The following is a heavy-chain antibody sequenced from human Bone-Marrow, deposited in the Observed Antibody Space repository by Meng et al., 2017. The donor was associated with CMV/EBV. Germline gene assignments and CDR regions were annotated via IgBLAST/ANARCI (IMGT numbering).Heavy chain of an antibody. Sequence: SETLSLTCTVSGGSVSSGSYYWSWIRQPPGKGLEWIGYIYYSGSTNYNPSLKCRVTTSVDTSKTQFPLKLSSVTAADTAVYYCARRRSSSWYHFDYWGQGTLVPVSS. V-gene: IGHV4-61*01. CDR3: ARRRSSSWYHFDY. CDR2: IYYSGST. CDR1: GGSVSSGSYY. J-gene: IGHJ4*02. D-gene: IGHD6-13*01.